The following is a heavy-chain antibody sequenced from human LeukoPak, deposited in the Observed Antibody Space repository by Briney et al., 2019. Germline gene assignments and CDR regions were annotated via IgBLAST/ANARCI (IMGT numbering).Heavy chain of an antibody. CDR3: ARDPKAYCGGDCYPGY. J-gene: IGHJ4*02. D-gene: IGHD2-21*02. Sequence: SVKVSCKASGGTFSSYAIRWVRQAPGQGLEWMGGIIPIFGTANYAQKFQGRVTITADESTSTAYMELSSLRSEDTAVYYCARDPKAYCGGDCYPGYWGQGTLVTVSS. CDR2: IIPIFGTA. CDR1: GGTFSSYA. V-gene: IGHV1-69*13.